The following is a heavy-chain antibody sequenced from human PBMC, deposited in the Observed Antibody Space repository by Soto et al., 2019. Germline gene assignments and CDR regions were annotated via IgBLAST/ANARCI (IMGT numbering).Heavy chain of an antibody. J-gene: IGHJ3*02. Sequence: GGSLRLSCAASGFTFSSYAMHWVRQAPGKRLEYVSAISSNGGSTYYANSVKGRFTISRDNSKNTLYLQMGSLRAEDMAVYYCARDNQLIRAFDIWGQGTMVTVSS. D-gene: IGHD2-2*01. CDR1: GFTFSSYA. V-gene: IGHV3-64*01. CDR2: ISSNGGST. CDR3: ARDNQLIRAFDI.